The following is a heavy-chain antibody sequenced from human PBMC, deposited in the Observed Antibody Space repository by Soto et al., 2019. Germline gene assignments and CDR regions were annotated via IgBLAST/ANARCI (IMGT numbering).Heavy chain of an antibody. CDR3: ARNVGDILTGYRHWYFDL. V-gene: IGHV4-59*12. CDR2: IYSGNT. J-gene: IGHJ2*01. D-gene: IGHD3-9*01. Sequence: SETLSLTCTISGGSISGYYWTWIRQSPGKGLEYIGYIYSGNTNYNPSLNSRVTISVDTSKNQFSLKLSSVTAADTAVYYCARNVGDILTGYRHWYFDLWGRGTLVTVSS. CDR1: GGSISGYY.